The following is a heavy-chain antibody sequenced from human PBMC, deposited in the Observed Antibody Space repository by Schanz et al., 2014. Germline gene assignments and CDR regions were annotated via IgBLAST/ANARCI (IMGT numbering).Heavy chain of an antibody. J-gene: IGHJ2*01. V-gene: IGHV3-23*04. Sequence: EVQLVESGGGLAQPGGSLRLSCVASGFTFSNYWMTWVRQAPGKGLEWVAAVSSRSDEIKYADSVRGRFTISRDNSRSTMYLQMNSLRAEDTAVYFCAKDLGVDCGDGCFNWYFDLWGRGTLVTVSS. CDR3: AKDLGVDCGDGCFNWYFDL. D-gene: IGHD2-21*02. CDR1: GFTFSNYW. CDR2: VSSRSDEI.